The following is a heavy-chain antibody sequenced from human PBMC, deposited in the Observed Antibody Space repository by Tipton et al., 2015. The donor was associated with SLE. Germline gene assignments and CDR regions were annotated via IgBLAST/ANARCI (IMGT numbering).Heavy chain of an antibody. Sequence: SLRLSCATSGITVSSSYMSWVRQTPGKGLEWVSTMYSDGRTFHADSVKGRFTISRDNSKNTLYLQMHSLRAEDTAVYYCALQRRYSYGFDYWGQGTLVTVSS. CDR1: GITVSSSY. CDR3: ALQRRYSYGFDY. J-gene: IGHJ4*02. D-gene: IGHD5-18*01. V-gene: IGHV3-66*01. CDR2: MYSDGRT.